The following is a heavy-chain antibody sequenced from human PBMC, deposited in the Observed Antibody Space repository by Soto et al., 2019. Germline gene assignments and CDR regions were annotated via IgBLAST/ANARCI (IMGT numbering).Heavy chain of an antibody. J-gene: IGHJ3*02. V-gene: IGHV1-18*01. CDR3: AREHCPPVYDILTGYHVDAFDI. CDR2: ISAYNGNT. CDR1: GYTFTSYG. Sequence: QVQLVQSGAEVKKPGASVKVSCKASGYTFTSYGISWVRQAPGQGLEWMGWISAYNGNTTYAQKLQGRVPMPTDTSTSKAYMEPRSLRPDDTAVYYCAREHCPPVYDILTGYHVDAFDIWGQGTMVTVSS. D-gene: IGHD3-9*01.